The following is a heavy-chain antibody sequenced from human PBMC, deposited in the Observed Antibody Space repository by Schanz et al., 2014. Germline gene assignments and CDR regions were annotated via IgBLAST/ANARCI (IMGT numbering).Heavy chain of an antibody. CDR2: IKSKTDGETT. V-gene: IGHV3-15*01. J-gene: IGHJ5*02. D-gene: IGHD6-13*01. CDR3: ATASSPVREAGAGSAFHL. CDR1: GFAFSSYG. Sequence: EVQLLESGGGLVQPGGSLRLSCLASGFAFSSYGMNWLRQAPGKGLQWVARIKSKTDGETTDYAAPVKGRFSISRDDSQSTLYLQMNSLKIEYTAVYYCATASSPVREAGAGSAFHLWGQGTLVTVSP.